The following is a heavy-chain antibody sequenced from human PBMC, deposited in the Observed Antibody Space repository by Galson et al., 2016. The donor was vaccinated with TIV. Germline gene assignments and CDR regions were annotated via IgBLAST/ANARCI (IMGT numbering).Heavy chain of an antibody. CDR3: ARDHPLTTIFIAYPGKAYHGLDV. CDR2: ISHSGYA. V-gene: IGHV4-34*01. Sequence: ETLSLTCAVSGGSLSGYFWTWIRQAPGKGLEWIGEISHSGYARHNPSLESRVTLSIDTSKSQFSLQLSSVTAADTAVYFCARDHPLTTIFIAYPGKAYHGLDVWGRGTAVTVSS. D-gene: IGHD5-24*01. CDR1: GGSLSGYF. J-gene: IGHJ6*02.